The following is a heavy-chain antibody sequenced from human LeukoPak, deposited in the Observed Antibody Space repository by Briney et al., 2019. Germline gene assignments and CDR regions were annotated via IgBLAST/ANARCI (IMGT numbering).Heavy chain of an antibody. CDR2: IYGDTRT. CDR1: GFSVNNKY. J-gene: IGHJ4*02. V-gene: IGHV3-53*01. Sequence: GGSLRLSCAASGFSVNNKYMNWVRPAPGKGVEWVSLIYGDTRTNYADSVKGRFTISRDTSKNTLYLQMNSLRVEDTAVYYCAKGPRPGSSGYPNLDHWGQGTLVTVSS. D-gene: IGHD3-22*01. CDR3: AKGPRPGSSGYPNLDH.